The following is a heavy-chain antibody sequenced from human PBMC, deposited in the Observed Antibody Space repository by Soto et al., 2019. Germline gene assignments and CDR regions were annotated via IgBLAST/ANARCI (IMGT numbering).Heavy chain of an antibody. J-gene: IGHJ4*02. CDR2: INWNGGST. CDR3: ASGGGIAVAGTEYYFDY. V-gene: IGHV3-20*04. CDR1: GFTFDDYG. Sequence: GGSLRLSCAASGFTFDDYGMSWVRQAPGKGLEWVSGINWNGGSTGYADSVKGRFTISRDNAKNSLYLQMNSLRAEDTALYYCASGGGIAVAGTEYYFDYWGQGT. D-gene: IGHD6-19*01.